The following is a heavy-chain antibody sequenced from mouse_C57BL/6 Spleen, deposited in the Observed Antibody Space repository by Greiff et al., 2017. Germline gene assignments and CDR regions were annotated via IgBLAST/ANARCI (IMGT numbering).Heavy chain of an antibody. D-gene: IGHD2-2*01. CDR1: GYTFTEYT. V-gene: IGHV1-62-2*01. Sequence: QVQLQQSGAELVKPGASVKLSCKASGYTFTEYTIHWVKQRSGQGLEWIGWFYPGSGSIKYNEKFKDKATFTADKSSSTVYMAHSRMTSEDSADYFGGRHEEGYKFAYWGQGTLVTVSA. CDR2: FYPGSGSI. J-gene: IGHJ3*01. CDR3: GRHEEGYKFAY.